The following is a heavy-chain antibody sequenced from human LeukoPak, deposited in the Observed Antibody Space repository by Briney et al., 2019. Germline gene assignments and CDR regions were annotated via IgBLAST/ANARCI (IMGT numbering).Heavy chain of an antibody. CDR3: ARESFYGGNYWFDP. Sequence: ASVKVSCKASGYTFTGYYMHWVRQAPGQGLEWMGRINPNSGGTNYAQKFQGRVTMTRDTSTSTAYMELSRLRSDDTAVYFCARESFYGGNYWFDPWGQGTLVTVSS. D-gene: IGHD2-21*01. CDR2: INPNSGGT. J-gene: IGHJ5*02. V-gene: IGHV1-2*06. CDR1: GYTFTGYY.